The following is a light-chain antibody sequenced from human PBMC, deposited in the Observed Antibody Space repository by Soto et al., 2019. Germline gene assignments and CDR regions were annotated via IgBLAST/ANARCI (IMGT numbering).Light chain of an antibody. J-gene: IGKJ1*01. CDR2: GAS. V-gene: IGKV1-6*01. CDR3: LQDINYPWT. Sequence: IQMTQSPSSLSASLVYRFTISCLASQGIGNALGWYQQKPGKPPKVLIYGASNLQSGVPPRFSGSGSGTDFTLAISSLQPEDSATYYCLQDINYPWTFGQGTKVDIK. CDR1: QGIGNA.